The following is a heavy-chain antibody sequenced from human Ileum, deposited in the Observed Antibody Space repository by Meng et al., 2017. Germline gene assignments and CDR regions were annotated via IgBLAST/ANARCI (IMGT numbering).Heavy chain of an antibody. V-gene: IGHV2-5*02. D-gene: IGHD6-6*01. CDR2: IYWDDEY. Sequence: QITLKESGPTLVEPTETLTLTCTFSGFSLNTVGVGVGWIRQPPGKALEWLALIYWDDEYRYSPSLRSRLTITKDTSRNQVVLRMTTVAPVDAGTYYCVHRLVAAQHWFDPWGQGTLVTVSS. CDR1: GFSLNTVGVG. J-gene: IGHJ5*02. CDR3: VHRLVAAQHWFDP.